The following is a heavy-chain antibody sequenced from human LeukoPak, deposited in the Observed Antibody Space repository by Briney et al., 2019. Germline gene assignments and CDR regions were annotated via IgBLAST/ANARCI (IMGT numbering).Heavy chain of an antibody. J-gene: IGHJ1*01. D-gene: IGHD3-22*01. V-gene: IGHV1-8*01. CDR3: ATPGVHYDPSGYYPFQH. Sequence: ASVKVSFQASGYPFTSYDFNWGRQATGQGVGGMGWMNPNSGNTGYAQKFQGRVTMTRDTATSTAYMELSSLSSEDTAVYYCATPGVHYDPSGYYPFQHWGQGTLVTVSS. CDR2: MNPNSGNT. CDR1: GYPFTSYD.